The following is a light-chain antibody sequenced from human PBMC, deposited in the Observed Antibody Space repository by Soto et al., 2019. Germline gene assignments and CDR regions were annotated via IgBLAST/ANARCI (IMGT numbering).Light chain of an antibody. CDR3: CSYAGNYV. V-gene: IGLV1-40*01. CDR1: NSNLGAGYD. Sequence: QSVLTQPPSVSGAPGQRVTISCTGNNSNLGAGYDVHWYQQLPGAAPKLVIFGNRNRPSGVPERFTGSKSGNTASLTISGLQAEDEADYYCCSYAGNYVFGTGTKLTVL. CDR2: GNR. J-gene: IGLJ1*01.